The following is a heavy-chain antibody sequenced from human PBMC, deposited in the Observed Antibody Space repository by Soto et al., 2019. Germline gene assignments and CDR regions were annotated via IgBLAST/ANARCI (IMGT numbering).Heavy chain of an antibody. J-gene: IGHJ4*02. CDR1: GDSMTSYF. CDR3: FGSGGN. Sequence: QVHLQQSGPGLVEPSETLSLTCTVSGDSMTSYFWSWIRQPPGKGLEWIVHMYNSGSINFNPSLKSRSQIIGDKFKNQFSPEGNSVTAADHANYLCFGSGGNWGQGTLVTVPS. D-gene: IGHD3-3*01. CDR2: MYNSGSI. V-gene: IGHV4-59*01.